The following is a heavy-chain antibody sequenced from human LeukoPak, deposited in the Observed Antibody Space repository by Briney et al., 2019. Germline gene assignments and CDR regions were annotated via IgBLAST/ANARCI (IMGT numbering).Heavy chain of an antibody. Sequence: GESLKISCKGSGYNFANYWIGWVRQMPGKGLEWMGIIYPGDSDTRYSPSFQGQVTISADKSISTAYLQWSSLKASDTAMYYCARQALRDAFDIWGQGTMVTVSS. CDR1: GYNFANYW. J-gene: IGHJ3*02. CDR2: IYPGDSDT. V-gene: IGHV5-51*01. CDR3: ARQALRDAFDI.